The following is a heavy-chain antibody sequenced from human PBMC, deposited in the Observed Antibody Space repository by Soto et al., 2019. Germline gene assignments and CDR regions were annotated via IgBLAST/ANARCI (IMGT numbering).Heavy chain of an antibody. V-gene: IGHV3-7*05. J-gene: IGHJ4*02. Sequence: EVQLVESGGGLVQPGGSLRLSCSASGFTFSHYWMSWVRQAPGKGLEWVANMKQDGSVKYFVDPVKGRFTVSRDNAKNSQFLQMNSLRAEDTAVYYCARIGYSSSSFDYWGQGTLVTVSS. CDR3: ARIGYSSSSFDY. CDR2: MKQDGSVK. CDR1: GFTFSHYW. D-gene: IGHD6-6*01.